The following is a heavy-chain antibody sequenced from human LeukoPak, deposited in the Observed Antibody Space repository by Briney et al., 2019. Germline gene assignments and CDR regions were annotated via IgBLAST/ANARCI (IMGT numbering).Heavy chain of an antibody. J-gene: IGHJ4*02. CDR3: AREKGPTTAIDY. D-gene: IGHD4-17*01. Sequence: ASVKVSCKASGYTFTSYGISWVRQAPGQGLEWMGWISTYNGGTNYAQKLQGRVTMTTDTSTSTAYVELRSLSSDDTAVYYCAREKGPTTAIDYWGQGTLVTVSS. CDR2: ISTYNGGT. CDR1: GYTFTSYG. V-gene: IGHV1-18*01.